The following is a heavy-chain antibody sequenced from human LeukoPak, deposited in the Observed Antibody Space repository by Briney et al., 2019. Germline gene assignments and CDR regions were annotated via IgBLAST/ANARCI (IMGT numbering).Heavy chain of an antibody. CDR2: IYTSGST. D-gene: IGHD3-3*01. Sequence: PSETLSLTCTVSGGSISSGSYYWSWIRQPAGKGLEWIGRIYTSGSTNYNPSLKSRVTISVDTSKNQFSLKLSSVTAADTAVYYCARSMILITIFGGDDAFDIWGQGTMVTVSS. CDR3: ARSMILITIFGGDDAFDI. J-gene: IGHJ3*02. V-gene: IGHV4-61*02. CDR1: GGSISSGSYY.